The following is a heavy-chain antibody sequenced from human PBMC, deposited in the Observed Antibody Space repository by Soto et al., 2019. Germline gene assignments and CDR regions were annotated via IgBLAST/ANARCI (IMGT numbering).Heavy chain of an antibody. Sequence: QVQLVESGGGLVEPGGSLRLSCSASGFIFTDYSMTWIRQAPGKGLEWVSYISNGDETTQYADAVKGRFSVSRDNAKKGLFLQMNSLRVDDTAVYDCARDPKRRDGYNVDSGGRGALGTVSS. D-gene: IGHD5-12*01. CDR3: ARDPKRRDGYNVDS. CDR1: GFIFTDYS. CDR2: ISNGDETT. V-gene: IGHV3-11*01. J-gene: IGHJ4*02.